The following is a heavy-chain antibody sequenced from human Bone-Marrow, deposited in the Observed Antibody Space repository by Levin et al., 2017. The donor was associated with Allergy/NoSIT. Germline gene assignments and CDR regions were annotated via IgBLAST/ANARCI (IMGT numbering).Heavy chain of an antibody. V-gene: IGHV3-15*01. Sequence: GGSLRLSCVASGFTFNHAWMNWVRQAPGKGLEWVGRIKSKADGGTTDYAAPVKGRFTISRDDSKNTLYLQINSLKTEDTAVYYCTTEGHWLVRTYYFDYWGQGTLVTVSS. CDR2: IKSKADGGTT. CDR3: TTEGHWLVRTYYFDY. D-gene: IGHD6-19*01. J-gene: IGHJ4*02. CDR1: GFTFNHAW.